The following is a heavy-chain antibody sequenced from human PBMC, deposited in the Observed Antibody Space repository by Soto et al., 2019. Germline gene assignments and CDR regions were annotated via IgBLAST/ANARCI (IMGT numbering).Heavy chain of an antibody. CDR1: GFTFSSYG. J-gene: IGHJ4*02. CDR2: ISYDGSNK. D-gene: IGHD1-26*01. Sequence: QVQLVESGGGVVQPGRSLRLSCAASGFTFSSYGMHWVRQAPGKGLEWVAVISYDGSNKYYADSVKGRFTISRDNSKNPLYLQMNGLRAEDTAVYYCARSPYSVSYLAYFDYWGQGTLVTVSS. CDR3: ARSPYSVSYLAYFDY. V-gene: IGHV3-30*03.